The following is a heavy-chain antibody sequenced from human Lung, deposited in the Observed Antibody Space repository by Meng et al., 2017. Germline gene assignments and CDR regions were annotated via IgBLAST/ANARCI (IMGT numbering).Heavy chain of an antibody. D-gene: IGHD6-19*01. CDR1: GGSFSGYY. CDR3: VRRTYSSGWYFDY. V-gene: IGHV4-34*02. Sequence: QFQLQQWGAGLLKPSEPLPLTCAVYGGSFSGYYWSWIRQPPGKGLEWIGEIIDSGSTNYNPSLKSRVTISVDTSKNQFSLRVTSVTAADRAVYYCVRRTYSSGWYFDYWGQGTLVTVSS. J-gene: IGHJ4*02. CDR2: IIDSGST.